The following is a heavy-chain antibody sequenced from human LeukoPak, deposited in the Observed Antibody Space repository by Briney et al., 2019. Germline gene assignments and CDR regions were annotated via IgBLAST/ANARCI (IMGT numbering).Heavy chain of an antibody. Sequence: ASVKVSCKSSGYTFTGYYIHWVRQAPGQGLEWMGWINCHSGGTNHAQKFQGSVTMTRDPSISTAYMELTSLISDDTAVYYCATLTPYGPADYWGQGTLVTVSS. D-gene: IGHD2-8*01. CDR1: GYTFTGYY. V-gene: IGHV1-2*02. J-gene: IGHJ4*02. CDR2: INCHSGGT. CDR3: ATLTPYGPADY.